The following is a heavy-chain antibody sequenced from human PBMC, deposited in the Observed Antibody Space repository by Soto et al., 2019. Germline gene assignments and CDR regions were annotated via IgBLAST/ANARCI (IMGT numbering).Heavy chain of an antibody. V-gene: IGHV3-11*01. D-gene: IGHD2-2*01. CDR1: GFSFSDYS. Sequence: QVHLVESGGDLVKPGGSLRLSCVASGFSFSDYSMTWMRQAPGGGLDFVAFISNTAITDYYADSVKGRFTISRDNARNSVYLHMDSLRVEDAAVYYCARDLHQILSHKHYYYYLDVWGTGTTVTVSS. CDR3: ARDLHQILSHKHYYYYLDV. J-gene: IGHJ6*03. CDR2: ISNTAITD.